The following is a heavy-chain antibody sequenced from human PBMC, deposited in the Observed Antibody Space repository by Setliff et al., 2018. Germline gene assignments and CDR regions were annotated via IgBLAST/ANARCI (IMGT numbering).Heavy chain of an antibody. CDR2: INQSGTT. D-gene: IGHD6-19*01. CDR1: GGTFSDYY. CDR3: ARASSGWYSAYYYYMDV. Sequence: PSETLSLTCAAYGGTFSDYYWTWIRQPPGKGLEWIGEINQSGTTNYHPSLRSRVTISLETSKNQFSLNLTSVTAADTAVYYCARASSGWYSAYYYYMDVWGKGTTVTVSS. V-gene: IGHV4-34*01. J-gene: IGHJ6*03.